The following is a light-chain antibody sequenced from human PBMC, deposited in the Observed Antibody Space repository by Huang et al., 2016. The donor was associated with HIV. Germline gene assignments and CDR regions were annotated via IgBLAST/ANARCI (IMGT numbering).Light chain of an antibody. CDR1: QGIANY. CDR3: LQHHGYPRT. CDR2: AAS. V-gene: IGKV1-17*03. J-gene: IGKJ1*01. Sequence: DIQLTQSPSAMSASVGDRGSITCRASQGIANYLDWFQQKPGGAPKRLIYAASSLQRGVPARFSGRGSGTKFTLTISSLQPEDFATYDCLQHHGYPRTFGQGTKV.